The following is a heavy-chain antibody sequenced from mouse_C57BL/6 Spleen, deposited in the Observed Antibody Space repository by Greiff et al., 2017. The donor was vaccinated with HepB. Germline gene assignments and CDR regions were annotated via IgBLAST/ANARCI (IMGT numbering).Heavy chain of an antibody. CDR1: GFTIKNTY. D-gene: IGHD2-4*01. CDR2: IDPANGNT. Sequence: EVQLQQSVAELVRPGASVKLSCTASGFTIKNTYMPWVKQRPEQGLEWIGRIDPANGNTTYAPKFQGKAPITADTSSNTAYLQLSSLTSEDTAIYYCALTRGAGYDYDDYAMDYWGQGTSVTVSS. J-gene: IGHJ4*01. V-gene: IGHV14-3*01. CDR3: ALTRGAGYDYDDYAMDY.